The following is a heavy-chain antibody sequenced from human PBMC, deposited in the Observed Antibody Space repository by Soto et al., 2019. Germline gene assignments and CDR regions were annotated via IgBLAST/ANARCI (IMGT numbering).Heavy chain of an antibody. V-gene: IGHV3-21*04. CDR2: ISSSSSNT. Sequence: GGSLRLSCAASGFTFSSYSMNWVRQAPGKGLEWVSSISSSSSNTYYADSVKGRFTISRDNTKNTLYLQMDSVRAEDTAVYYCAKDINGYYRPIDSWGQGTVVTVSS. CDR1: GFTFSSYS. J-gene: IGHJ4*02. CDR3: AKDINGYYRPIDS. D-gene: IGHD3-22*01.